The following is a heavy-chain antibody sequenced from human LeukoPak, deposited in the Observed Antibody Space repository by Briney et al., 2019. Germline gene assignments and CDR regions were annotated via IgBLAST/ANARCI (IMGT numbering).Heavy chain of an antibody. J-gene: IGHJ4*02. CDR1: GFTFSSYA. Sequence: PGGSLRLSCAASGFTFSSYAMHWVRQAPVKELEWVAVISYDGSNKYYADSVKGRFTISRDNSKNTLYLQMNSLRAEDTAVYYCARADSRGESLDYWGQGTLVTVSS. CDR2: ISYDGSNK. CDR3: ARADSRGESLDY. V-gene: IGHV3-30-3*01. D-gene: IGHD3-22*01.